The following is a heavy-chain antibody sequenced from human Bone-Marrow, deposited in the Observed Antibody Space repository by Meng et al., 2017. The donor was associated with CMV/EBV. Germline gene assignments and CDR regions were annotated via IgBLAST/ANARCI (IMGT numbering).Heavy chain of an antibody. J-gene: IGHJ6*02. CDR2: IWYDGTNK. D-gene: IGHD1-7*01. CDR3: AKDLRPPRYNWNYLRGKNYYYGMDV. V-gene: IGHV3-33*06. CDR1: GFTFSSYG. Sequence: GESLKISCGASGFTFSSYGMHWVRQAAGKGLEWVAGIWYDGTNKNYADSVKGRFTISRDSSKNTLYLQMKSLRAEDTAVYYCAKDLRPPRYNWNYLRGKNYYYGMDVWGQGTTVTV.